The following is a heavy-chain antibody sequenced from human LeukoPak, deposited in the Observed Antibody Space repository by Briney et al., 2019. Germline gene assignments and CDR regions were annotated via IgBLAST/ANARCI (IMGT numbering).Heavy chain of an antibody. CDR3: PSYPRYSSTPPFDY. D-gene: IGHD2-2*01. CDR2: INPNTGET. V-gene: IGHV1-2*02. CDR1: GYTFTGYY. Sequence: ASVKVSCKASGYTFTGYYMHWVRQAPGQGLEWMGWINPNTGETNSAQKFQGRVTMTRDTTINTAYMELTRLTSDDTAVYYCPSYPRYSSTPPFDYWGQGTLVTVSS. J-gene: IGHJ4*02.